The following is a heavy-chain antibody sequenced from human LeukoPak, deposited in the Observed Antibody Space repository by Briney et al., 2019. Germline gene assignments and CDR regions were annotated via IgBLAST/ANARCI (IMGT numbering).Heavy chain of an antibody. CDR1: GVTDSSNY. J-gene: IGHJ4*02. Sequence: GGSLRLSCEASGVTDSSNYMSWVRQAPGKGLEWVSVIYSGGDTYYADSVKGRFTISRDNSKNTVYLQMSSLIPEATAVYYCARVDSAGRRKHYFDCWGLGTLVTVSS. V-gene: IGHV3-66*02. D-gene: IGHD3-22*01. CDR2: IYSGGDT. CDR3: ARVDSAGRRKHYFDC.